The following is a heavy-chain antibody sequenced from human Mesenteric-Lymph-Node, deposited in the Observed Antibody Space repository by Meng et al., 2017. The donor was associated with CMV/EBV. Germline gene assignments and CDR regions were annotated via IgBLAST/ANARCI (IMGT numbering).Heavy chain of an antibody. CDR3: VRADSSSPYYFDY. CDR2: TYYRSKWYN. CDR1: GDSVSSNNAA. D-gene: IGHD6-6*01. Sequence: SQTLSLTGDISGDSVSSNNAAWNWIRQSPSRGLEWLGRTYYRSKWYNDCAVSVKSRITINPDTSKNQFSLQLNSVTPEDTAVYYCVRADSSSPYYFDYWGQGTLVTVSS. V-gene: IGHV6-1*01. J-gene: IGHJ4*02.